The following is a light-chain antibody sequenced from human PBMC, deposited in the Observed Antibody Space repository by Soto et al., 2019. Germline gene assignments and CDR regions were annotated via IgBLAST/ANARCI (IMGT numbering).Light chain of an antibody. V-gene: IGKV1-8*01. CDR2: DAS. J-gene: IGKJ5*01. CDR1: QDIGTY. Sequence: AIRMTQSPSSFSASTGDRVSITCRATQDIGTYLSWYQQIPGKAPKLLIYDASTLQTGVPSRFSGSGSGTDFTLTISSLQPDDFATYYCQQYNSYSITFGQGTRLEIK. CDR3: QQYNSYSIT.